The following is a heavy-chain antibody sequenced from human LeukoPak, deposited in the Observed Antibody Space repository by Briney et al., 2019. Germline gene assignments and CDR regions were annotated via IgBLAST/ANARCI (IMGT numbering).Heavy chain of an antibody. V-gene: IGHV3-21*01. CDR1: GFTFSSYS. CDR3: ARGSMAGAVSWFAP. D-gene: IGHD6-19*01. Sequence: GGSLRLSCAASGFTFSSYSMNWVRQAPGKGLEWVSSISSSSSYIYYADSVKGRFTISRDNAKNSLYLQMNSLRAEDTAVYYCARGSMAGAVSWFAPWGQGTRVTVS. CDR2: ISSSSSYI. J-gene: IGHJ5*02.